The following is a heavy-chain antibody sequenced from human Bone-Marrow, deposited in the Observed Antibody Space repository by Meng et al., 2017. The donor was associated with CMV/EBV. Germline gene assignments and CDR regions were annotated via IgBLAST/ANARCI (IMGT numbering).Heavy chain of an antibody. CDR3: ARAFCRSASCYAFDI. Sequence: SETLSLTCTVSGASISTFYWSWIRQPPGKGLEWLGYIYNNGRTNYNPSLRSRLTISEDTSKSQVSLNLSSVTAADTALYYCARAFCRSASCYAFDIWGQGTMVTV. CDR1: GASISTFY. CDR2: IYNNGRT. J-gene: IGHJ3*02. V-gene: IGHV4-59*01. D-gene: IGHD2-2*01.